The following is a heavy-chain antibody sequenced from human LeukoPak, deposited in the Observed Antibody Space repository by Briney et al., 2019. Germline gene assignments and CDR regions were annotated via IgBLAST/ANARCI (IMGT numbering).Heavy chain of an antibody. CDR2: INPNSGGT. Sequence: ASVKVSCKASGYTFTGYQMHWVRQAPGQGLEWMGWINPNSGGTNYAQKFQGRATMTRDTSISTAYMELSRLRSDDTAVYYCARSRGVGVDYWGQGTLVTVSS. V-gene: IGHV1-2*02. D-gene: IGHD3-16*01. CDR3: ARSRGVGVDY. J-gene: IGHJ4*02. CDR1: GYTFTGYQ.